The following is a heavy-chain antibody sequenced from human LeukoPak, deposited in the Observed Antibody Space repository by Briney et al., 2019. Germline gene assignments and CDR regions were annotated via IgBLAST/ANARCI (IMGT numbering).Heavy chain of an antibody. D-gene: IGHD2-2*02. V-gene: IGHV3-11*01. Sequence: GGSLRLSCAASGFTFSDYYMSWIRQAPGKGLEWISYISSSGSTIYYADSVKGRFTISRDNAKNSLYLQMNSLRAEDTAVYYCARGGSCSSTSCYKSFDYWGQGTLVTVSS. J-gene: IGHJ4*02. CDR1: GFTFSDYY. CDR3: ARGGSCSSTSCYKSFDY. CDR2: ISSSGSTI.